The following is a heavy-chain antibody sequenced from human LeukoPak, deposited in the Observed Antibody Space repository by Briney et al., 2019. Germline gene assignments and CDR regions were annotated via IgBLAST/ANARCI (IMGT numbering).Heavy chain of an antibody. D-gene: IGHD2-21*02. Sequence: PSETLSLTCTVSGGSISSYYWSWIRQPPGKGLEWIGYIYYSGSTNYNPSLKSRVTISVDTSKNQFSLKLSSVTAADTAVYYCAKAPRIVVVTAADYWGQGTLVTVSS. V-gene: IGHV4-59*08. CDR3: AKAPRIVVVTAADY. CDR2: IYYSGST. J-gene: IGHJ4*02. CDR1: GGSISSYY.